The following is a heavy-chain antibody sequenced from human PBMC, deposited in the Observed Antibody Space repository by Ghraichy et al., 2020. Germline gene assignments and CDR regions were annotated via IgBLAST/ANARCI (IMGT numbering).Heavy chain of an antibody. D-gene: IGHD6-6*01. CDR1: GGSISSSTYY. J-gene: IGHJ1*01. CDR2: IYYSGST. V-gene: IGHV4-39*01. CDR3: ARFEYGSSSENFLH. Sequence: ESLNISCTVSGGSISSSTYYWGWIRQPPGKGLEWIGSIYYSGSTYYNPSLKSRVTISVDTSKNQFSLKLSPVTAADTAVYYCARFEYGSSSENFLHWGQGTQVTVSS.